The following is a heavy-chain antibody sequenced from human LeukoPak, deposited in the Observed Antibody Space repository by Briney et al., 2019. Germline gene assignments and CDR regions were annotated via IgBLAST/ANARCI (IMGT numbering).Heavy chain of an antibody. CDR3: ARDDQLAVAGTGDY. CDR1: GFTFSSYW. CDR2: IKQDGSEK. J-gene: IGHJ4*02. V-gene: IGHV3-7*01. D-gene: IGHD6-19*01. Sequence: GGSLRLSCAASGFTFSSYWMSWVRQAPGKGLEWVANIKQDGSEKYYVDSVEGRFTISRDNAKNSLYLQMNSLRAEDTAVYYCARDDQLAVAGTGDYWGQGTLVTVSS.